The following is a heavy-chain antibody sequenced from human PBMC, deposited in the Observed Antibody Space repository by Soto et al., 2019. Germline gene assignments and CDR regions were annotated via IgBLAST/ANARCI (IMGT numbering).Heavy chain of an antibody. CDR2: INAGNGNT. V-gene: IGHV1-3*01. D-gene: IGHD2-15*01. CDR1: GYTFPTFA. CDR3: ARGGYCGGGGIWSHYDQYGMDI. Sequence: QVQLVQSGAEGKQPGASVKVSCRASGYTFPTFAMHWVRQAPGQSLEWMGWINAGNGNTRYSQKFQGRVTVTRDTSTNAAYRGVSSLRSEGTAVYYGARGGYCGGGGIWSHYDQYGMDIWGEGPTVTVSS. J-gene: IGHJ6*02.